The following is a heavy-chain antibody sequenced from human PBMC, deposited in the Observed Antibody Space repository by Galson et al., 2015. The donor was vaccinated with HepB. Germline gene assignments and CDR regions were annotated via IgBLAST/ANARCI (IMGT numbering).Heavy chain of an antibody. Sequence: SLRLSCAASGFTFSSYGMHWVRQAPGKGLEWVAFIRYDGSNKYYADSVKGRFTISRDNSKNTLYLQMNSLRAEDTAVYYCAKDASSWVYYYYYGMDVWGQGTTVTVSS. CDR1: GFTFSSYG. D-gene: IGHD6-13*01. CDR2: IRYDGSNK. V-gene: IGHV3-30*02. J-gene: IGHJ6*02. CDR3: AKDASSWVYYYYYGMDV.